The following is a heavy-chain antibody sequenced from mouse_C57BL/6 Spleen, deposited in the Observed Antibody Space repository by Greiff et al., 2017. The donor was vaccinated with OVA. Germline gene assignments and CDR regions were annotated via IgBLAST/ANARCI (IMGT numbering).Heavy chain of an antibody. J-gene: IGHJ2*01. CDR3: ARSRSNWDGY. D-gene: IGHD4-1*01. CDR1: GYTFTSYW. CDR2: IDPSDSYT. V-gene: IGHV1-59*01. Sequence: VKLQQSGAELVRPGTSVKLSCKASGYTFTSYWMHWVKQRPGQGLEWIGVIDPSDSYTNYNQKFKGKATLTVDTSSSTAYMQLSSLTSEDSAVYYCARSRSNWDGYWGQGTTLTVSS.